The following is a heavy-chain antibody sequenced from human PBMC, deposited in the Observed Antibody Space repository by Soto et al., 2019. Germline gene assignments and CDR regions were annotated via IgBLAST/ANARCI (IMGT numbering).Heavy chain of an antibody. CDR1: GGSISSSNW. CDR2: IYHSGST. V-gene: IGHV4-4*02. CDR3: GGGGARAGTFFGY. J-gene: IGHJ4*02. D-gene: IGHD3-16*01. Sequence: QVQLQESGPGLVKPSGTLSLTCAVSGGSISSSNWWSWVRQPPGKGLEWMGGIYHSGSTNYNPSPQRRGITSVDNSKKQLSLMLRSVTAADTAVVYCGGGGARAGTFFGYWGQGTLVTVSS.